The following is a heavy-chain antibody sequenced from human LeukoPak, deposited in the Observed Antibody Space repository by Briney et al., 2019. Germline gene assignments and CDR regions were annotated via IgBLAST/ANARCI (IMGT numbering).Heavy chain of an antibody. CDR3: ARAWVLGYGDYKYAFDI. V-gene: IGHV1-2*06. Sequence: ASVKVSCKASGYSFTGYFIHWVRQAPGQGLEWMGRINPNSGGTNYVQKFQGRVTMTRDTSISTAYMELSRLRSDDTAVYYCARAWVLGYGDYKYAFDIWDQGTMVTVSS. J-gene: IGHJ3*02. D-gene: IGHD4-17*01. CDR2: INPNSGGT. CDR1: GYSFTGYF.